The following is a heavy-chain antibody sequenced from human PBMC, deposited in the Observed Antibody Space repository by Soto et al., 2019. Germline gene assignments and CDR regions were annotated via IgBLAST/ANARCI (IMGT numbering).Heavy chain of an antibody. Sequence: QVQLVESGGGVVQPGRSLRLSCAASGFTFSSYGMHWVRQAPGKGLEWVAVISYDGSNKYYADSVKGRFTISRDNSKNTLYLQMNSLRAEDTAVYYCATGLPTVVRAHFDYWGQGTLVTVSS. V-gene: IGHV3-30*03. CDR1: GFTFSSYG. J-gene: IGHJ4*02. CDR3: ATGLPTVVRAHFDY. D-gene: IGHD4-17*01. CDR2: ISYDGSNK.